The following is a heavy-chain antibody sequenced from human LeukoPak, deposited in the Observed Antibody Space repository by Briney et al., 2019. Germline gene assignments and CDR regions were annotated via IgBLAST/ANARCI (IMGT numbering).Heavy chain of an antibody. D-gene: IGHD5-18*01. Sequence: PSQTLSLTCTVSGGSITGDSYYWTWIRQPAGKGLEWIGRIHTSGTTDYKPSLKSRVTISLDTSKTQFPLKLSSVTAADTAVYYCARGYTYGHGAMFDYWGQGTLVTVSP. V-gene: IGHV4-61*02. CDR2: IHTSGTT. J-gene: IGHJ4*02. CDR3: ARGYTYGHGAMFDY. CDR1: GGSITGDSYY.